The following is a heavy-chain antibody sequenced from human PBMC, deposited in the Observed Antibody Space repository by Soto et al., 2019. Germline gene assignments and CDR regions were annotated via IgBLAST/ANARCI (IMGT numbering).Heavy chain of an antibody. V-gene: IGHV4-4*02. Sequence: QVQLQESGPGLVKPSETLSLTCAVSGDSISSPNWWSWYRQSPGKGLELIGEMFASGSSNYNPSLDGRVTISLDTSKKHFSLKLTSLTAADTAIYYCAREGFDHRPDYWGKGTPVSVSS. CDR1: GDSISSPNW. CDR3: AREGFDHRPDY. CDR2: MFASGSS. J-gene: IGHJ4*02.